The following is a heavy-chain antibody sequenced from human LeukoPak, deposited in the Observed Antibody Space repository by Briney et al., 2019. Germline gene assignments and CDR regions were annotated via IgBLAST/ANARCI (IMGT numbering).Heavy chain of an antibody. D-gene: IGHD3-10*01. CDR2: IKSKTDGGTT. CDR3: TSDLPLGSRGIDH. V-gene: IGHV3-15*01. CDR1: GFTVTNVW. J-gene: IGHJ4*02. Sequence: PGGSLRLSCAASGFTVTNVWMSWVRQAPGKGLEWVGRIKSKTDGGTTDYPAPVKDKFFISRDDSKNTLYLQMNNLKTEDTAVYYCTSDLPLGSRGIDHWGQGTQVTVSS.